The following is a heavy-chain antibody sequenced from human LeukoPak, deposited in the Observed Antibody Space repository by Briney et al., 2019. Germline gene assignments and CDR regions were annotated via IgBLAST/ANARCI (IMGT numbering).Heavy chain of an antibody. Sequence: ASVKVSCKASGYTFTSYDINWVRQATGQGLEWMGWMNPNSGNTGYAQKFQGRVTMTRNTSISTAYMELSSLRSEDTAVYYCARGERPDGRFDPWGQGTLVTVSS. CDR3: ARGERPDGRFDP. CDR1: GYTFTSYD. J-gene: IGHJ5*02. CDR2: MNPNSGNT. V-gene: IGHV1-8*01.